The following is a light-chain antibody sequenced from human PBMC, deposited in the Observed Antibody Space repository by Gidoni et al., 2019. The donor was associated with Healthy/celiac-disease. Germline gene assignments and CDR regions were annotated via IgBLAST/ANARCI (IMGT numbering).Light chain of an antibody. CDR3: CSYAGSSGYV. CDR2: EVS. Sequence: QSALTQPASVYGSPGQSITISCTGTSSDVGSYNLVSWYQQHPGKAPKLMIYEVSKRPSGVSNRFSGSKSGNTASLTISGLQAEDEADYYCCSYAGSSGYVLGTGTKVTVL. CDR1: SSDVGSYNL. J-gene: IGLJ1*01. V-gene: IGLV2-23*02.